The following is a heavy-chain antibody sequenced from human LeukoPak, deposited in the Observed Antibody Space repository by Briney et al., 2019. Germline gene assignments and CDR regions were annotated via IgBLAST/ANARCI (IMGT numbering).Heavy chain of an antibody. D-gene: IGHD2/OR15-2a*01. V-gene: IGHV3-74*01. CDR2: ISKDATIT. CDR1: AFSMNDFW. CDR3: ARSGIGRGFDI. J-gene: IGHJ3*02. Sequence: PGGSLRLSCAASAFSMNDFWMHWVRQGPGKGLEWVSRISKDATITTYADSVKGRFTVSRDNVKNMVYLDMNGLRGDDTAVYYCARSGIGRGFDIWGRGATVTVSS.